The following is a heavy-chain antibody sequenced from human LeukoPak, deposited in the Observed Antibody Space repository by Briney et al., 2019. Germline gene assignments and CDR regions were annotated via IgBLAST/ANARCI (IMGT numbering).Heavy chain of an antibody. CDR3: VKEGTSAYFDS. CDR1: GFTFSIYA. V-gene: IGHV3-23*01. D-gene: IGHD2-2*01. CDR2: IYGSGRRT. J-gene: IGHJ4*02. Sequence: PGWSLRLSCVASGFTFSIYAMSWVRQAPGKGLEWVSEIYGSGRRTYYADFLKGRFTISRDNSKNTVYLQMNSLRAEDTAVYYCVKEGTSAYFDSWGQGILVTVSS.